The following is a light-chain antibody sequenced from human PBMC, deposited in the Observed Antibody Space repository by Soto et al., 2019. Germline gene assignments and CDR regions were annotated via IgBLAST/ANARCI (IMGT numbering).Light chain of an antibody. Sequence: DIVMTQSPDSLAVSLGERATINYKSSQNNKNYLAWYQQKAGQPPKLIIDWASTRASGVPDRFSGSGSGTDFTLTISSLQAEYVAVYYCRHYYSSWTVGQGTKVEIK. CDR2: WAS. V-gene: IGKV4-1*01. J-gene: IGKJ1*01. CDR3: RHYYSSWT. CDR1: QNNKNY.